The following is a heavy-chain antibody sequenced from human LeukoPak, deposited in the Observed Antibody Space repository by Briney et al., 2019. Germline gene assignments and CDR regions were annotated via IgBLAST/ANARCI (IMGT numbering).Heavy chain of an antibody. CDR2: ISPSGGIT. CDR1: GFTFSSHG. Sequence: GGSLRLSCAASGFTFSSHGMNWVRQAPGKGLEWVSGISPSGGITYYTDSVKGRFTISRDNSKNTQSLQMNSLRAEDTAVYYCARVHYRWLAFDYWGQGTLVTVSS. J-gene: IGHJ4*02. D-gene: IGHD6-19*01. CDR3: ARVHYRWLAFDY. V-gene: IGHV3-23*01.